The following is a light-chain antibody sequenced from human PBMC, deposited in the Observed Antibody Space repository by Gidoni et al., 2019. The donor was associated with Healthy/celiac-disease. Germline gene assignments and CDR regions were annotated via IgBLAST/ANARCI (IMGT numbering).Light chain of an antibody. Sequence: EIVLTQSPATLALSPGERATLTCRASQSVSSYLAWYPQNPGQAPRLLIYDASNRAAGIPARFSGSGSGTDFPLTISSLEPEDFAVYYCQQRSNWPPLTFGPGTKVDIK. J-gene: IGKJ3*01. CDR2: DAS. CDR1: QSVSSY. CDR3: QQRSNWPPLT. V-gene: IGKV3-11*01.